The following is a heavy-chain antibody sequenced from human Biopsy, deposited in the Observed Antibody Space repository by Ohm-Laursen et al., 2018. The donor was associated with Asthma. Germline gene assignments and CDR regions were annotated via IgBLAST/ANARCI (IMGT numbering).Heavy chain of an antibody. D-gene: IGHD3-22*01. CDR3: ARAQDYYDSRGYYRSFDY. V-gene: IGHV4-59*12. CDR2: IYYNGGT. Sequence: SETLSLTCTVSGASISSYYLSWIRQPPGKGLEWIGYIYYNGGTNYNPSLKSRVTISADTSKNQFSLKLSSVTAADTAVYYCARAQDYYDSRGYYRSFDYWGQGTLVTVSS. CDR1: GASISSYY. J-gene: IGHJ4*02.